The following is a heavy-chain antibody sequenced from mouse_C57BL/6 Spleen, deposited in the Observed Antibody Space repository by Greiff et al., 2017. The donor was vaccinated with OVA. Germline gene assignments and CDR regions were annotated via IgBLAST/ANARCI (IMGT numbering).Heavy chain of an antibody. D-gene: IGHD2-4*01. Sequence: QVQLQQPGAELVRPGSSVKLSCKASGYTFTSYWMDWVKQRPGQGLEWIGNIYPSDSETHYNQKFKDKATLTVDKSSSTAYMQLSSLTSEDSSVYYCARRNYDYDDGFAYWGQGTLVTVSA. CDR1: GYTFTSYW. J-gene: IGHJ3*01. CDR2: IYPSDSET. V-gene: IGHV1-61*01. CDR3: ARRNYDYDDGFAY.